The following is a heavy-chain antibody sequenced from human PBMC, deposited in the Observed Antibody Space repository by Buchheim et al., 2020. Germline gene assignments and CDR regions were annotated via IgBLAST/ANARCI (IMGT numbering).Heavy chain of an antibody. J-gene: IGHJ6*03. CDR1: GFTFSSYW. D-gene: IGHD3-3*01. Sequence: EVQLVESGGGLVQPGGSLRLSCAASGFTFSSYWMHWVRQAPGKGLVWVSRINSDGSSTYYADSVRGRFTISRDNAKNTVYLQMNSLRAEDTAVYYCARDRGITIFGVVYHRDYYYYYMDVWGKGTT. CDR3: ARDRGITIFGVVYHRDYYYYYMDV. CDR2: INSDGSST. V-gene: IGHV3-74*01.